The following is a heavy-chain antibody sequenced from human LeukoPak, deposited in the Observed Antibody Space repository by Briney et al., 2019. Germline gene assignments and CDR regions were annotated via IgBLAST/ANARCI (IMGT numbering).Heavy chain of an antibody. CDR3: ARGGAARPDY. CDR1: GFTFRNYG. CDR2: ISSSSNNI. V-gene: IGHV3-48*04. D-gene: IGHD6-6*01. J-gene: IGHJ4*02. Sequence: GGSLRLSCAASGFTFRNYGMNWVRQAPGKGLEWVSYISSSSNNIAYADSVKGRFTISRDNVKNSLYLQINSLRVEDTSVYYCARGGAARPDYWGQGALVTVSS.